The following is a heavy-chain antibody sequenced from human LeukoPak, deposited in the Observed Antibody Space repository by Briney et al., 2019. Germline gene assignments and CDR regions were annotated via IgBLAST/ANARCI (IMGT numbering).Heavy chain of an antibody. CDR2: FIPSFGTA. CDR3: ARSPRGAYYHYYMDV. Sequence: WASMKVSCKSSGGTFKNYAFTWVRQAPRQGLERMGVFIPSFGTADYTQKLQGRVTITAGEVRSTVFMDLSSLRSEDTAVYYCARSPRGAYYHYYMDVWGKGTTVTVSS. V-gene: IGHV1-69*13. D-gene: IGHD3-16*01. J-gene: IGHJ6*03. CDR1: GGTFKNYA.